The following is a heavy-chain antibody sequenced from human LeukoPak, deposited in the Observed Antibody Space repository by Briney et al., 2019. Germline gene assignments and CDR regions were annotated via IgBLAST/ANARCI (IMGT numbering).Heavy chain of an antibody. D-gene: IGHD1-26*01. V-gene: IGHV5-51*01. J-gene: IGHJ6*02. Sequence: GESLKISCKGSGYSFTNYWIGWVRQMPGKGLEWMGVIYPGDSESRYSPSFQGQVTFSADKSISTAYLQWSSLKASDTAMYYCARRPTNYYGMDVWGQGTTVTVSS. CDR2: IYPGDSES. CDR3: ARRPTNYYGMDV. CDR1: GYSFTNYW.